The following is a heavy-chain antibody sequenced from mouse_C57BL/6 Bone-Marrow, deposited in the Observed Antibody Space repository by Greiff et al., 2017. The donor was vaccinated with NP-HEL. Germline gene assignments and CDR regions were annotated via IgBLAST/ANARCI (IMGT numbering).Heavy chain of an antibody. D-gene: IGHD1-1*01. V-gene: IGHV1-62-3*01. J-gene: IGHJ1*03. Sequence: VQLQQPGAELVKPGASVKLSSKASGYTFTSYWMHWVKQRPGRGLEWIGRIDPNSGGTKYNEKLKSKATLTVDKPSSTAYMQLSSLPSEDSAVYYCARGITTVVGDWYFDVWGTGTTVTVSS. CDR2: IDPNSGGT. CDR3: ARGITTVVGDWYFDV. CDR1: GYTFTSYW.